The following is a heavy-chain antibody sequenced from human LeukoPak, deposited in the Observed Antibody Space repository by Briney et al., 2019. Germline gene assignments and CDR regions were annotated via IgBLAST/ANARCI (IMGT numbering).Heavy chain of an antibody. Sequence: GSSVKVSCKASGGTFSSYAISWVRQAPGQGLEWMGGIIPIFGTANYAQKFQGRVTITTDESTSTAYMELSSLRSEDTAVYYCAREGLPGGYFDYWGQGTLVTVSS. J-gene: IGHJ4*02. CDR3: AREGLPGGYFDY. V-gene: IGHV1-69*05. CDR1: GGTFSSYA. D-gene: IGHD2-21*01. CDR2: IIPIFGTA.